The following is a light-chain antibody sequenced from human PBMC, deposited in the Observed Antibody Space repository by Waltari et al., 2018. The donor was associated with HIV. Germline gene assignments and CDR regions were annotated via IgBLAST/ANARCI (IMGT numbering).Light chain of an antibody. V-gene: IGKV3-20*01. CDR2: GAS. Sequence: EIVLTQSPGTLSLSPGERATLSCRASLTVSSSYLAWYQQKPGQAPRLRIYGASSRATGIPDRFSGSGSGTDFTLTISRLEPEDFAVYYCQQYGSSPRTFGQGTKVEIK. CDR1: LTVSSSY. CDR3: QQYGSSPRT. J-gene: IGKJ1*01.